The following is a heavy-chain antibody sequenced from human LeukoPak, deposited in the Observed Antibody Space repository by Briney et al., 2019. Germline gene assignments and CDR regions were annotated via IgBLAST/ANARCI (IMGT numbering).Heavy chain of an antibody. Sequence: ASVKVSCKASGYTFTSYDINWVRQATGQGLEWMGWMNPNSGNTGYAQKFQGRVTMTRNTSISTAYMELSSLRSEDTAVYYCARSRPYDFWSGYYYYYYYGMDVWGQGTTVTVSS. V-gene: IGHV1-8*01. D-gene: IGHD3-3*01. CDR3: ARSRPYDFWSGYYYYYYYGMDV. J-gene: IGHJ6*02. CDR1: GYTFTSYD. CDR2: MNPNSGNT.